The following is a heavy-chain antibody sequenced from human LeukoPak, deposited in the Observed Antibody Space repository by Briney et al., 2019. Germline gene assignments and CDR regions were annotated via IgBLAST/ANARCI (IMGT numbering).Heavy chain of an antibody. CDR2: IIPILGIA. V-gene: IGHV1-69*10. CDR1: GGTFISYP. D-gene: IGHD3-22*01. CDR3: ARETWYYYDSSGYYPDY. Sequence: GASVKDSCKASGGTFISYPISGVRQARGQGREWMGGIIPILGIANYAQKFQGRVTITADKSTSTAYMELSSLRSEDTAVYYCARETWYYYDSSGYYPDYWGQGTLVAVAS. J-gene: IGHJ4*02.